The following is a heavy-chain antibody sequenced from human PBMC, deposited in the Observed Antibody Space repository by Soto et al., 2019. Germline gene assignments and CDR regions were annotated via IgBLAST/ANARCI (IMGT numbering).Heavy chain of an antibody. CDR1: GFPFSDAW. CDR2: IKSNTDGGAT. D-gene: IGHD2-15*01. Sequence: PGESLKISCAASGFPFSDAWIRWVRQPPGKGLEWVGRIKSNTDGGATDYAAPVKGRFTISRDDSKNTLYLQMNSLTTADTAVYYCAKDPALGYTEDIVVVVAAYYYYGMDVWGQGTTVTVSS. CDR3: AKDPALGYTEDIVVVVAAYYYYGMDV. J-gene: IGHJ6*02. V-gene: IGHV3-15*01.